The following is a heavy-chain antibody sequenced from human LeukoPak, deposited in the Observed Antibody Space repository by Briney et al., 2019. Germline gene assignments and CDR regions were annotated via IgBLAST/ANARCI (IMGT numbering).Heavy chain of an antibody. Sequence: GGSLRLSCAASGFTFDDYAMHWVRQAPGKGLEWVSGISWNSGSIGYADSVKGRFTISRDNAKNSLYLQMNSLRAEDTALYYCAKDHAPSMIGIFDYWGQGTLVTVSS. CDR1: GFTFDDYA. D-gene: IGHD3-22*01. J-gene: IGHJ4*02. V-gene: IGHV3-9*01. CDR3: AKDHAPSMIGIFDY. CDR2: ISWNSGSI.